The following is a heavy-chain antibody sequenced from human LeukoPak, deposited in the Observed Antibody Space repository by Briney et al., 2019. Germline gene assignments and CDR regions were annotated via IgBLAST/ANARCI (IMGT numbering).Heavy chain of an antibody. CDR3: ARAMYYDSSGYYHELGFNYGMDV. CDR2: IIPIFGTA. Sequence: SVKVSCKASGGTFSSYAISWVRQAPGQGLEWMGGIIPIFGTANCAPKFQGRVTITADESTSTAYMELSSLRSEDTAVYYCARAMYYDSSGYYHELGFNYGMDVWGQGTTVTVSS. V-gene: IGHV1-69*13. D-gene: IGHD3-22*01. J-gene: IGHJ6*02. CDR1: GGTFSSYA.